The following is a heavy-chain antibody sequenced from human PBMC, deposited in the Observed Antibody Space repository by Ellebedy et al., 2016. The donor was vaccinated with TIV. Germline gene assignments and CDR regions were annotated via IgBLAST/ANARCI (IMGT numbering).Heavy chain of an antibody. D-gene: IGHD1-26*01. CDR1: GFTVSSNY. V-gene: IGHV3-7*01. CDR3: ATQWELYD. CDR2: IKQDGSAI. Sequence: GGSLRLSCAASGFTVSSNYMSWVRQAPGKGLEWVAGIKQDGSAIHYMDSARDRFIISRDNAKNSMYLQMNSLRVGDTGVYYCATQWELYDWGQGTTVTVSS. J-gene: IGHJ4*02.